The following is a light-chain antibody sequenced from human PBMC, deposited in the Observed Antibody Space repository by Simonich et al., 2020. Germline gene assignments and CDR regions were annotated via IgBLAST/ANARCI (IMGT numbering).Light chain of an antibody. J-gene: IGKJ5*01. CDR3: QQYYSTPPT. CDR2: WAS. CDR1: QSVLYSSKNKNY. V-gene: IGKV4-1*01. Sequence: DIVMTQSPDPLAVSLGERATINCKSSQSVLYSSKNKNYLAWYQQKPGQPPKLLIYWASTRESGVPDRFSGSGSVTDFTLTISSLQAEDVAVYYCQQYYSTPPTFGQGTRLEIK.